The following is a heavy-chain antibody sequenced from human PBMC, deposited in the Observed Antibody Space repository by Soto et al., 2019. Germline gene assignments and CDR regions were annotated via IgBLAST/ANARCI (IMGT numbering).Heavy chain of an antibody. Sequence: QVQLVQSGAEVKKPGASVKVSCKASGYTFTSYGISWVQQAPGQGLEWMGWISAYNGNTHYAQTLQGRVTMTTDTSTSTAYMDRRSLRADDTIVFYCSTGEAYGDGYWGQRPLVTVS. CDR1: GYTFTSYG. CDR2: ISAYNGNT. J-gene: IGHJ4*02. CDR3: STGEAYGDGY. V-gene: IGHV1-18*01. D-gene: IGHD4-17*01.